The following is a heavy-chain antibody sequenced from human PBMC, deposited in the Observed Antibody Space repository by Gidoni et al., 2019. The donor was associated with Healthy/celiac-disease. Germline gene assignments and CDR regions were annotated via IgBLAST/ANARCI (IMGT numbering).Heavy chain of an antibody. D-gene: IGHD3-16*01. CDR1: GCTFSSYW. CDR2: IKQDGSEK. V-gene: IGHV3-7*01. Sequence: EVQLVEAGGGLVQPGGSLRLSCAASGCTFSSYWMSWVRQAPGKGLEWLANIKQDGSEKYYVDSVKGRFTISRDNAKNSLYLQMNSLRAEDTAVYYCARDLLGLALDYWGQGTLVTVSS. CDR3: ARDLLGLALDY. J-gene: IGHJ4*02.